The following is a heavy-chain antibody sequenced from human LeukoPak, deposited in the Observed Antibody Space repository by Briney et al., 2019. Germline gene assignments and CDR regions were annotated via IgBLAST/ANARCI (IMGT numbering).Heavy chain of an antibody. Sequence: GGSLRLSCAASGFTFSDYYMSWIRQAPGKGLEWVSYISSSGSTIFYADSVKGRFTISRDNAKNSLYLQMDSLRAEDTAVYYCARDMYYNSGTPMQYGMDVWGQGTTVTVSS. J-gene: IGHJ6*02. CDR1: GFTFSDYY. CDR2: ISSSGSTI. V-gene: IGHV3-11*01. CDR3: ARDMYYNSGTPMQYGMDV. D-gene: IGHD3-10*01.